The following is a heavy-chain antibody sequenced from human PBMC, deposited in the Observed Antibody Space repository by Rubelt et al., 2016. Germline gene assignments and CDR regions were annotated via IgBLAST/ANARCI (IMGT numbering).Heavy chain of an antibody. CDR3: ASMLVGATLYFDY. CDR2: IYYSGST. V-gene: IGHV4-39*01. Sequence: GKGLGWIGSIYYSGSTYYNPSLKSRVTISVDTSKNQFSLKLSSVTAADTAVYYCASMLVGATLYFDYWGQGTLVTVSS. D-gene: IGHD1-26*01. J-gene: IGHJ4*02.